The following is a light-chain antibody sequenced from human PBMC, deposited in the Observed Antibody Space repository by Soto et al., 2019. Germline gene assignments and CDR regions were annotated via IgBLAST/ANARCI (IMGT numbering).Light chain of an antibody. Sequence: EIVLTQSPATLSLSPGERATLSCRASQSVSSYLAWYQQKPGQAPRLLIYDASNRATGIPARFSGSWSGTDFTLTISRLEPEDFAVYYCQQRSNWPPFTFGGGTKVEIK. V-gene: IGKV3-11*01. J-gene: IGKJ4*01. CDR3: QQRSNWPPFT. CDR1: QSVSSY. CDR2: DAS.